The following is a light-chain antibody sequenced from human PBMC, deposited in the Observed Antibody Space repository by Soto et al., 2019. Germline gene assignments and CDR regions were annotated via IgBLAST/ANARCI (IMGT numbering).Light chain of an antibody. CDR2: EVS. Sequence: QSVLTQPASVSGSPGQSITISCTGTSSDVGGYNYVSWYQQHPGKAPKLMIYEVSNRPSGVSNRFSGSKSGNTASLTISGLQAEDEADYYCSSFRVFGGGTQLTVL. CDR3: SSFRV. CDR1: SSDVGGYNY. V-gene: IGLV2-14*01. J-gene: IGLJ3*02.